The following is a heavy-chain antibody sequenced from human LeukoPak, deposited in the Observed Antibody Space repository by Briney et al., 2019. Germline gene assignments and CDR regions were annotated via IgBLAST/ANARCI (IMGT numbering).Heavy chain of an antibody. Sequence: WGSLRLSCAASGFTFSSYGMHWVRQAPGKGLEWVAVIWHDGSNKYYADSVKGRFTISRDNSENTLYLQMNSLRPEDTAVYYCLRELSFGYFDYWGQGTLVTVSS. CDR3: LRELSFGYFDY. CDR1: GFTFSSYG. V-gene: IGHV3-30*02. CDR2: IWHDGSNK. D-gene: IGHD3-16*02. J-gene: IGHJ4*02.